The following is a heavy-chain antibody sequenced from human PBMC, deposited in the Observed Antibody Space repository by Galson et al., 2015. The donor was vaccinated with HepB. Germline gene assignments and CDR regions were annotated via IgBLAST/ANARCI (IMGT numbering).Heavy chain of an antibody. D-gene: IGHD2-2*01. CDR3: ARGYCSSTSCYEDY. J-gene: IGHJ4*02. V-gene: IGHV1-3*01. CDR1: GYTFTSYA. CDR2: INAGNGNT. Sequence: SVKVSCKASGYTFTSYAMHWVRQAPGQRLEWMGWINAGNGNTKYSQKFQGRVTTTRDTSASTAYMELSSPRSEDTAVYYCARGYCSSTSCYEDYWGQGTLVTVSS.